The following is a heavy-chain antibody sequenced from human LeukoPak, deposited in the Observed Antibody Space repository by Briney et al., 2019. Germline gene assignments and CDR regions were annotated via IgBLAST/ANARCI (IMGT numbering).Heavy chain of an antibody. Sequence: SETLSLTCTVSGGSISSSSYYWGWIRQPPGKGLEWIGSIYYSGSTYYNPSLKSRVTISVDTSKNQFSLKLSSVTAADTAVYYCARRARTGYFRLNWFDPWGQGTLVTVSS. CDR3: ARRARTGYFRLNWFDP. CDR2: IYYSGST. D-gene: IGHD3/OR15-3a*01. J-gene: IGHJ5*02. CDR1: GGSISSSSYY. V-gene: IGHV4-39*07.